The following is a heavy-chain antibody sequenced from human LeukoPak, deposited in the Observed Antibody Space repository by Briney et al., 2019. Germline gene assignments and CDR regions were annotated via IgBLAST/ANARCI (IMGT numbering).Heavy chain of an antibody. CDR1: GYTFTSYY. V-gene: IGHV1-46*01. CDR3: ARIPEGVVPAAGTDY. Sequence: GASVKVSCTASGYTFTSYYMHWVRQAPGQGLEWMGIINPSGGSTSYAQKFQGRVTMTRDTSTSTVYMELSSLRSEDTAVYYCARIPEGVVPAAGTDYWGQGTLVTVSS. J-gene: IGHJ4*02. CDR2: INPSGGST. D-gene: IGHD2-2*01.